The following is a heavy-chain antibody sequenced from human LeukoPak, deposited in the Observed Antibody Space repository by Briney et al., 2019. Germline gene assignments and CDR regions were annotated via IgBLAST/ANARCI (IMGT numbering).Heavy chain of an antibody. J-gene: IGHJ4*02. D-gene: IGHD6-19*01. V-gene: IGHV4-34*01. CDR1: GGSFSGYY. Sequence: SETLSLTCAVYGGSFSGYYWSWIRQPPGKGLEWIGEINHSGSTNYNPSLKSRVTISVDTSKNQFSLKLSSVTAADTAVYYCVRGRYSSGPFDYWGQGTLVTVSS. CDR3: VRGRYSSGPFDY. CDR2: INHSGST.